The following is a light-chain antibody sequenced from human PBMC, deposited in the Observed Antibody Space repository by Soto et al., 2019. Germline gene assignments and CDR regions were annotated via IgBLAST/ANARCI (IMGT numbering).Light chain of an antibody. CDR2: GVA. CDR1: CVDIGFYNY. CDR3: CSYAHGSIYV. J-gene: IGLJ1*01. V-gene: IGLV2-14*01. Sequence: QSVLTQPASVSGPPGQSVTISCTLTCVDIGFYNYVSWYQQHPGKAPKLLIYGVANRPSGVSARFSGSKSGSTASLTISGLQAEDEADYYCCSYAHGSIYVFGTGTKVTVL.